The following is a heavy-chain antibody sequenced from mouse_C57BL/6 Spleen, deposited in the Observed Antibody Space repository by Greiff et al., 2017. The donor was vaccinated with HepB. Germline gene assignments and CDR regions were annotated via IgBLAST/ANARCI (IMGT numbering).Heavy chain of an antibody. CDR3: ARGDYSNSYYFDY. CDR1: GYTFTSYW. V-gene: IGHV1-64*01. J-gene: IGHJ2*01. CDR2: IHPNSGST. Sequence: VKLQQPGAELVKPGASVKLSCKASGYTFTSYWMHWVKQRPGQGLEWIGMIHPNSGSTNYNEKFKSKATLTVDKSSSTAYMQLSSLTSEDSAVYYCARGDYSNSYYFDYWGQGTTLTVSS. D-gene: IGHD2-5*01.